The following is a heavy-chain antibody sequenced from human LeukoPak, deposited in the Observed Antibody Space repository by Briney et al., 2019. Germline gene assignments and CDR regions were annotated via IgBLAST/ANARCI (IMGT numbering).Heavy chain of an antibody. CDR2: INAGNGNT. CDR1: GYTFTSYA. Sequence: ASVKVSCKASGYTFTSYAMHWERQAPGQRLEWMGWINAGNGNTKYSQKFQGRVTITRDASASTAYVELSSLRSEDTAVYYCARVGGSGSYYNFDYWGQGTLVTVSS. D-gene: IGHD3-10*01. J-gene: IGHJ4*02. V-gene: IGHV1-3*01. CDR3: ARVGGSGSYYNFDY.